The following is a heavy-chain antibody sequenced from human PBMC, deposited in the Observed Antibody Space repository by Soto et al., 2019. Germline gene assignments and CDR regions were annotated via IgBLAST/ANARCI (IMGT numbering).Heavy chain of an antibody. V-gene: IGHV1-18*01. CDR2: ISAYNGNT. J-gene: IGHJ5*02. Sequence: GASVKVSCKASGYTFTSYGISWVRQAPGQGLEWTGWISAYNGNTNYAQKLQGRVTMTTDTSTSTAYMELRSLRSDDTAVYYCAQSAGGYYDSSGYYYLDFWFDPWGQGTLVTVSS. CDR3: AQSAGGYYDSSGYYYLDFWFDP. D-gene: IGHD3-22*01. CDR1: GYTFTSYG.